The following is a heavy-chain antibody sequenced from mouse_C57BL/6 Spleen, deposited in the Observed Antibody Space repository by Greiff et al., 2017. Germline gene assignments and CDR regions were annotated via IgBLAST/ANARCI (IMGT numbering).Heavy chain of an antibody. J-gene: IGHJ4*01. Sequence: QVTLKVSGPGILQPSQTLSLTCSFSGFSLSTYGMGVGWIRQPSGKGLEWLAHIWWDDDKYYNPALKSRLTISKDTSKNQVFLKISNVDTADTATHYCARMVRYGSSYGAMDYWGQGTSVTVSS. D-gene: IGHD1-1*01. CDR3: ARMVRYGSSYGAMDY. V-gene: IGHV8-8*01. CDR2: IWWDDDK. CDR1: GFSLSTYGMG.